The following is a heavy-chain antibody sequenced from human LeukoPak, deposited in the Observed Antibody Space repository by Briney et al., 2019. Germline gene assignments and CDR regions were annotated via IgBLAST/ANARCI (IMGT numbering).Heavy chain of an antibody. CDR1: GFTFSSYS. CDR2: IRSKANSYAT. D-gene: IGHD2-15*01. J-gene: IGHJ4*02. CDR3: TTVAGVTDY. V-gene: IGHV3-73*01. Sequence: GGSLRLSCAASGFTFSSYSMNWVRQASGKGLEWVGRIRSKANSYATAYAASVKGRFTISRDDSKNTAYLQMNSLKTEDTAVYYCTTVAGVTDYWGQGTLVTVSS.